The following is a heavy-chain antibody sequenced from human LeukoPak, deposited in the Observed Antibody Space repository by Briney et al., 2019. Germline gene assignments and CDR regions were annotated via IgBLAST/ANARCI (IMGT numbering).Heavy chain of an antibody. Sequence: SETLSLTCTVSGGSINNYYWSWIRQPAGKGLELIGRIYTRGSTNYNPSLKSRVTMSVVTSKNQFSLKLSSVTAADTAIYYCARGRYCSADICSGGDAYDIWGQGTMVSVSS. CDR2: IYTRGST. V-gene: IGHV4-4*07. D-gene: IGHD2-15*01. CDR3: ARGRYCSADICSGGDAYDI. J-gene: IGHJ3*02. CDR1: GGSINNYY.